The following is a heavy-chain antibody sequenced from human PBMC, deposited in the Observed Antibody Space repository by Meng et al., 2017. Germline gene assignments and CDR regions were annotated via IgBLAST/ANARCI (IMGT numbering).Heavy chain of an antibody. CDR2: INHSGST. D-gene: IGHD6-6*01. V-gene: IGHV4-34*01. Sequence: QVQLRLWGAGLLKPSETLSLTCAVYGGSFSGYYWSWIRQPPGKGLEWIGEINHSGSTNYNPSLKSRVTISVDTSKNQFSLKLSSVTAADTAVYYCARRGIAARPFYYWGQGTLVTVSS. CDR3: ARRGIAARPFYY. CDR1: GGSFSGYY. J-gene: IGHJ4*02.